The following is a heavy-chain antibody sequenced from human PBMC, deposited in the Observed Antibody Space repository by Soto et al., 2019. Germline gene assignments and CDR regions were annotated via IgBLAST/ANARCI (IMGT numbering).Heavy chain of an antibody. CDR3: AREGKGVPYNFDY. Sequence: SETLSLTCTVSGGSISTYYWSWIRQPAGKGLEWIGRIYSSGSTNYNPSLKSRVTMSVDTPKNQFSLKMSSVTAADTAVYYCAREGKGVPYNFDYWGQGALVTVSS. CDR2: IYSSGST. D-gene: IGHD3-10*01. J-gene: IGHJ4*02. CDR1: GGSISTYY. V-gene: IGHV4-4*07.